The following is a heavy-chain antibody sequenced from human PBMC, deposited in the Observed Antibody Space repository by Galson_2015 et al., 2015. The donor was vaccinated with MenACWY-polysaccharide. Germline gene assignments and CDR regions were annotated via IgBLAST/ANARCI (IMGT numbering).Heavy chain of an antibody. V-gene: IGHV3-21*01. Sequence: SLRLSCAASGFSFSNYDMNWVRQAPGKGLEWVSSISSSSSYIYYADSVKGRFTISRDNAKNSLYLQMTSLGAEDTAVYYCATVDAYYYGIDVWGQGTTVTVSS. D-gene: IGHD4-23*01. J-gene: IGHJ6*02. CDR1: GFSFSNYD. CDR3: ATVDAYYYGIDV. CDR2: ISSSSSYI.